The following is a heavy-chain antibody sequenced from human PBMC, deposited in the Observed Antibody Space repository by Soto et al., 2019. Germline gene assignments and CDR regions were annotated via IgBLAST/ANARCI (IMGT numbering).Heavy chain of an antibody. Sequence: EMQLVESGGGLVRPWGSLRLSCTASGITFSSYWMSWVRQAPGKGLEWVANIKQDGSETYYGDSVEGRFTISRDNAKNSLCLQMNSLRTEDTAVYYCARDRRGYSYYSGSYYTSDYWGQGTLVTVSS. V-gene: IGHV3-7*03. CDR3: ARDRRGYSYYSGSYYTSDY. CDR2: IKQDGSET. D-gene: IGHD3-10*01. CDR1: GITFSSYW. J-gene: IGHJ4*02.